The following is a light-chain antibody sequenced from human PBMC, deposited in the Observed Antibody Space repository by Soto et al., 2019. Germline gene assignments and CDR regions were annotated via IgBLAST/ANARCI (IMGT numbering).Light chain of an antibody. CDR1: SSDVGGYNY. V-gene: IGLV2-11*01. CDR3: CSYADTYTYVI. CDR2: DVS. Sequence: QSALTQPRSVSGSPGQSVTISCTGTSSDVGGYNYVSWYQQHPGKAPKLVIYDVSKRPSGVPAHFSGSKSGNTASLTISGLQTEDEAEYYCCSYADTYTYVIFGGGTKLTVL. J-gene: IGLJ2*01.